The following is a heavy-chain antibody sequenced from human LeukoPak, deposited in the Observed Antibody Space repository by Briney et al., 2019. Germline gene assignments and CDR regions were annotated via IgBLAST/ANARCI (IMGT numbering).Heavy chain of an antibody. J-gene: IGHJ4*02. CDR2: ITSGGDYI. D-gene: IGHD3-9*01. V-gene: IGHV3-21*01. Sequence: GGSLRLSCAASGFTFNTFNMNWVRQAPGKGLEWVSSITSGGDYIYYADSVEGRFTTSRDNAKNSLSLQLNSLRVEDTAVYYCARGHYDVLAASYKWTPDYWGQGTLVTVSS. CDR3: ARGHYDVLAASYKWTPDY. CDR1: GFTFNTFN.